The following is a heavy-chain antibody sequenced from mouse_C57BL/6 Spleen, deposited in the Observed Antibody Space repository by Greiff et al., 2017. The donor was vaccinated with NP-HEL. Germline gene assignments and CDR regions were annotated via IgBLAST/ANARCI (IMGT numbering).Heavy chain of an antibody. CDR3: AREGYGSPLAY. D-gene: IGHD1-1*01. Sequence: EVKLVESGGGLVKPGGSLKLSCAASGFTFSSYTMSWVRQTPEKRLEWVATISGGGGNTYYPDSVKGRFTSSRDNAKNTLYLQMSSLRSEDTALYYCAREGYGSPLAYWGQGTLVTVSA. J-gene: IGHJ3*01. CDR2: ISGGGGNT. V-gene: IGHV5-9*01. CDR1: GFTFSSYT.